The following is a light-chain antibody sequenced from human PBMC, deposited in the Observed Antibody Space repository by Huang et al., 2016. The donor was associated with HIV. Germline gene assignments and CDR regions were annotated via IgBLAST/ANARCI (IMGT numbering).Light chain of an antibody. CDR2: EVS. V-gene: IGKV2D-29*01. CDR1: QSLLHTDGKTY. Sequence: DVMLTQTPLYLSVTPGQPASLSCKSTQSLLHTDGKTYLSWYLQKPGQAPHLLIYEVSNRFSGLPDRFSGNGSGKDFTLKIRRRETEDVGVYYSMESMQSIQVGTFGQGTKVEIK. J-gene: IGKJ1*01. CDR3: MESMQSIQVGT.